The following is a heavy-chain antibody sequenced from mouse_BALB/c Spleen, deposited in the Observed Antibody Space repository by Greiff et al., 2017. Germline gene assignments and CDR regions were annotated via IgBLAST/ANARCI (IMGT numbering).Heavy chain of an antibody. CDR1: GFTFSSYT. Sequence: EVMLVESGGGLVKPGGSLKLSCAASGFTFSSYTMSWVRQTPEKRLEWVATISSGGSYTYYPDSVKGRFTISRDNAKNTLYLQMSSLKSEDTAMYYCTREYGSSFDYWGQGTTLTVSS. V-gene: IGHV5-6-4*01. CDR3: TREYGSSFDY. CDR2: ISSGGSYT. J-gene: IGHJ2*01. D-gene: IGHD1-1*01.